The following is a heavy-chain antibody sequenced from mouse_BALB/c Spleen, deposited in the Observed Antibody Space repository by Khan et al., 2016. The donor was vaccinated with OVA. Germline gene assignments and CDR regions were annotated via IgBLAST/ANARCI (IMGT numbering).Heavy chain of an antibody. CDR3: ARPPYYSYTLAH. J-gene: IGHJ4*01. CDR1: GYTFTNYG. V-gene: IGHV9-3-1*01. D-gene: IGHD2-10*01. Sequence: QVQLQQSGPELKKPGETVKLSCKASGYTFTNYGMNWVKQSPGKTLKWMGWINTYTGEPTYADDFTGRFAFSLETSASTAYLQINNLQNEDTATDFGARPPYYSYTLAHWGQGTSVTVSS. CDR2: INTYTGEP.